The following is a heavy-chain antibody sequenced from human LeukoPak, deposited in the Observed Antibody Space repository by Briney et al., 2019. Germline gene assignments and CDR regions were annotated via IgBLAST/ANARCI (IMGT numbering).Heavy chain of an antibody. V-gene: IGHV3-64*01. CDR2: ISSNGGST. CDR1: GFTFSTYA. J-gene: IGHJ4*02. Sequence: PGGSLRLSCAASGFTFSTYAMHWLRQAPGKGLEYVSAISSNGGSTYYASSVKGRFTISRDNSKNTLYLQMGSLRAEDMAVYYCARAYNSGWTFDYWGQGTLVTVSS. CDR3: ARAYNSGWTFDY. D-gene: IGHD6-19*01.